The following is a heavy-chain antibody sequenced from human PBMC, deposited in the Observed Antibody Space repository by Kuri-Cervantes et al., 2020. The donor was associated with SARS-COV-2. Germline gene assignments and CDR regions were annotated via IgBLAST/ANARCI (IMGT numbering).Heavy chain of an antibody. J-gene: IGHJ4*02. CDR2: ISAYNGNT. V-gene: IGHV1-18*01. Sequence: ASVKVSCKASGYTFTSYGISWVRQAPGQGLEWMGWISAYNGNTNYAQKLQGRVTMTTDTSTSTAYMELRSLRSDDTAVYYCARDHTRSGDGDYSLGWGRGTLVTVSS. CDR3: ARDHTRSGDGDYSLG. D-gene: IGHD4-17*01. CDR1: GYTFTSYG.